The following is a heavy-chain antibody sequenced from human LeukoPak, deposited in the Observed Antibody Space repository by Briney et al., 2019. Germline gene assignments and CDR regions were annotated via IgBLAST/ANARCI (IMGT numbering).Heavy chain of an antibody. CDR3: AKDSHFDY. CDR2: ISYDGSNR. Sequence: PGGSLRLSCAASGFTFSSYGMHWVRQAPGKGLEWVAVISYDGSNRCYADSVKGRFTISRDNSKNTLYLQMNSLRAEDTAVYYCAKDSHFDYWGQGALVTVSS. V-gene: IGHV3-30*18. CDR1: GFTFSSYG. J-gene: IGHJ4*02.